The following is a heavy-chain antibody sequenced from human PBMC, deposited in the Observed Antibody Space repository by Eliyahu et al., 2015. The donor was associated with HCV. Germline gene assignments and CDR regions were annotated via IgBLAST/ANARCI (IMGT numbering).Heavy chain of an antibody. V-gene: IGHV1-69*01. Sequence: LEWMGGIIPIFGTANYAQKFQGRVTITADESTSTAYMELSSLRSEDTAVYYCARDVPIVPAANYYYYGMDVWGQGTTVTVSS. CDR2: IIPIFGTA. CDR3: ARDVPIVPAANYYYYGMDV. D-gene: IGHD2-2*01. J-gene: IGHJ6*02.